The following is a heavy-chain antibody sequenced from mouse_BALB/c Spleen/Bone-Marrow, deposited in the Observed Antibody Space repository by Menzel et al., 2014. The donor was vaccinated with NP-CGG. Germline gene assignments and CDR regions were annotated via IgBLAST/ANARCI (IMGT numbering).Heavy chain of an antibody. Sequence: LQESGPELVKPGASVRMSCKASGYTFTTYYIHWVKQRPGQGLEWIGWIYPRNVNTNYNEKFRGKATLTADKSPSTAYMQLSSLTSEDSAVYFCARWLLPYYAMDYWGQGTSVTVSS. D-gene: IGHD2-3*01. V-gene: IGHV1S56*01. CDR3: ARWLLPYYAMDY. CDR1: GYTFTTYY. CDR2: IYPRNVNT. J-gene: IGHJ4*01.